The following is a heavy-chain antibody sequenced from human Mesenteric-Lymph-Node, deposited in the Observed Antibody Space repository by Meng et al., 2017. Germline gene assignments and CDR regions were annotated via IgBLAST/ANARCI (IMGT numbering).Heavy chain of an antibody. V-gene: IGHV5-51*01. CDR3: ARLSTRMYADRGAFDY. J-gene: IGHJ4*02. Sequence: GESLKISCKGSGYSFTNFWIGWVRQMPGKGLEWMGIIYPGDSDTRYSPSFQGQVTISADKSISTAYLQWSSLKASDTAMYYCARLSTRMYADRGAFDYWGQGTLVTVSS. CDR1: GYSFTNFW. CDR2: IYPGDSDT. D-gene: IGHD3-10*01.